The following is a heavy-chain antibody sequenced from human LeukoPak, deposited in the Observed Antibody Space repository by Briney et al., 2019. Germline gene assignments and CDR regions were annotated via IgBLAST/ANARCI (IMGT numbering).Heavy chain of an antibody. V-gene: IGHV3-21*01. CDR1: GFTFSSYS. CDR2: ISSSSSYI. Sequence: GGSLRLSCAASGFTFSSYSMNWVRQAPGKGLEWVSSISSSSSYIYYADSVKGRFTISRDNAKNSLYLQMSSLRAEDTAVYYCARALDIVVVVATNYGMDVWGQGTTVTVSS. J-gene: IGHJ6*02. D-gene: IGHD2-15*01. CDR3: ARALDIVVVVATNYGMDV.